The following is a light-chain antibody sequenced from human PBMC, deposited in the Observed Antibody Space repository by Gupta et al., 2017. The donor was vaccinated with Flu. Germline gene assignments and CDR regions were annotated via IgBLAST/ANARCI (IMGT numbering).Light chain of an antibody. CDR3: QYRSSLPRYT. Sequence: PGERATLSCRASQSVGTQLAWYQQKLGQAPRLLMFDASKRVAGIPDRFRGSGSGTDXTLTISXLEPEDFAVYYCQYRSSLPRYTFGXGTKLEIK. CDR2: DAS. J-gene: IGKJ2*01. V-gene: IGKV3-11*01. CDR1: QSVGTQ.